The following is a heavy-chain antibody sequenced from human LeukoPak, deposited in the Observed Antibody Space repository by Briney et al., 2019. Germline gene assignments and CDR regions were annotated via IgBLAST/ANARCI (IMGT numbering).Heavy chain of an antibody. Sequence: PGGSLRLSCAASGFTFSTSRMNWVRQAPGKGLEWISSISSYSSYIYYADSVQGRFTISRDNAIHSLYLQMNSLRAEDTAVYYCAREDGAAVAGSWYFDLWGRGTLVTVSS. D-gene: IGHD6-19*01. V-gene: IGHV3-21*01. CDR1: GFTFSTSR. CDR3: AREDGAAVAGSWYFDL. J-gene: IGHJ2*01. CDR2: ISSYSSYI.